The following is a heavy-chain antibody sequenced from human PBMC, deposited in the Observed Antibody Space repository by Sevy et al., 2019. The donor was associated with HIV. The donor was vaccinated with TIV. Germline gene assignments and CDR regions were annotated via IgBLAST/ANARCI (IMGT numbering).Heavy chain of an antibody. Sequence: GGSLRLSCTASGFTFGDYAMSWFRQAPGKGLEWVGFIRSKAYGGTTEYAASVKGRFTISRDDSKSIAYLQMNSLKTEDPAVYYCTRALLSDYVWGSYRWNFDYWGQGTLVTVSS. J-gene: IGHJ4*02. CDR2: IRSKAYGGTT. V-gene: IGHV3-49*03. CDR3: TRALLSDYVWGSYRWNFDY. D-gene: IGHD3-16*02. CDR1: GFTFGDYA.